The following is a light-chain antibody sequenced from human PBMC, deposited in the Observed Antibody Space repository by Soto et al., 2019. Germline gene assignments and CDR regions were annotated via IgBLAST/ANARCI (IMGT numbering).Light chain of an antibody. CDR1: RSVSTS. J-gene: IGKJ1*01. Sequence: DIKMYQSPSFLSASVGDRVTITCLASRSVSTSLNWYQQKPGKAPKVLTYAATNLQRGIPSRFSGGGFGTEFTLTISSLEPEDFATYYCQQSYSTRWTFGQGTMVDIK. V-gene: IGKV1-39*01. CDR3: QQSYSTRWT. CDR2: AAT.